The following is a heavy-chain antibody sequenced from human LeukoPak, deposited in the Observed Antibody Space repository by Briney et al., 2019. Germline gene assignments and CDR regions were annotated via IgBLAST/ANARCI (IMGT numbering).Heavy chain of an antibody. CDR2: ISTNNGNT. Sequence: ASVKVSCKASGYRFTSHGISWVRQAPGQGLEWMGWISTNNGNTNYAQKLQGRVTMTTDTSTNTAYMELRSLRSDDTAVYYCARLNFDYWGQGTLVTVSS. CDR3: ARLNFDY. V-gene: IGHV1-18*01. J-gene: IGHJ4*02. CDR1: GYRFTSHG.